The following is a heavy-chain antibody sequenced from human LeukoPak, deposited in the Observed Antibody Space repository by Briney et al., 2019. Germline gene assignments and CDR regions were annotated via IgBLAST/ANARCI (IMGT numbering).Heavy chain of an antibody. Sequence: GGSLRLSCAASGFTFSSYGMHWVRQAPGKGLEWVAVKWYDGSNKYYADSVKGRFTISRDNSKNTLYLQMNSLRAEDTAVYYCARDRLPGIAAARGWFDPWGQGTLVTVSS. CDR1: GFTFSSYG. D-gene: IGHD6-13*01. CDR2: KWYDGSNK. CDR3: ARDRLPGIAAARGWFDP. V-gene: IGHV3-33*01. J-gene: IGHJ5*02.